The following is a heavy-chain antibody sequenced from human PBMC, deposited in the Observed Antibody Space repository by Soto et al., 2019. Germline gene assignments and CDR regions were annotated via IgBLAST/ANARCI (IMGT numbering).Heavy chain of an antibody. CDR1: GFSLSTSGVG. CDR3: AHRNWKALAFDY. D-gene: IGHD1-20*01. J-gene: IGHJ4*02. CDR2: IYWNDDK. Sequence: ESGPTLGNPTHPLTLTCTFSGFSLSTSGVGVGWIRQPPGKALEWLALIYWNDDKRYSPSLKSRLTITKDTSKNQVVLTMTNMDPVDTATYYCAHRNWKALAFDYWGQGTLVTVSS. V-gene: IGHV2-5*01.